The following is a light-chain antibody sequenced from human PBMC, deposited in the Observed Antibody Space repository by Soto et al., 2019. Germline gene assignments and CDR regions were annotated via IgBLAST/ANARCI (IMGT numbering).Light chain of an antibody. CDR1: QGISSY. J-gene: IGKJ5*01. Sequence: IQLTQSPSSLSASVGDRVTITCRASQGISSYLAWYQQKPGKAPKLLIFAASTLQSGVPSTFSGSGSGTHFTLTISSLQPEDFATYYCQQLNTYPTTLRQGSRLEIK. CDR3: QQLNTYPTT. V-gene: IGKV1-9*01. CDR2: AAS.